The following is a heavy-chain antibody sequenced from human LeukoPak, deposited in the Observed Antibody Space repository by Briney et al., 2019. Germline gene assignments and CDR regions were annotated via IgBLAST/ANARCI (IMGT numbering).Heavy chain of an antibody. CDR1: VGSFSGYY. CDR3: ARGYYGSGSHCCHMDV. D-gene: IGHD3-10*01. V-gene: IGHV4-34*01. Sequence: SETLSLTCAVYVGSFSGYYWSWIRQPPGKGLEWIGEINHSGSTNYNSSLKSRVTISVDTSKDQFSLKLSSVTAADTAVYYCARGYYGSGSHCCHMDVWGKGTTITVS. J-gene: IGHJ6*03. CDR2: INHSGST.